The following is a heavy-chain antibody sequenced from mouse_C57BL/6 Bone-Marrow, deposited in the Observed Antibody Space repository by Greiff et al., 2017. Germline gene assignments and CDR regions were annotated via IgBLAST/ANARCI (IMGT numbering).Heavy chain of an antibody. CDR2: IWTGGGT. Sequence: VHLVESGPGLVAPSQSLSITCTVSGFSLTSYAISWVRQPPGKGLEWLGVIWTGGGTNYNSALKSRLSISKDNSKSQVFLKMNSLQTDDTARYYCARNPSGGSSFDWYFDVWGTGTTVTVSS. J-gene: IGHJ1*03. D-gene: IGHD1-1*01. CDR1: GFSLTSYA. CDR3: ARNPSGGSSFDWYFDV. V-gene: IGHV2-9-1*01.